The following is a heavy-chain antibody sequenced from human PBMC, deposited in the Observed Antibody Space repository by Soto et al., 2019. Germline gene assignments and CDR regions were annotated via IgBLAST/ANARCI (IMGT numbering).Heavy chain of an antibody. CDR1: GFIFSSYS. D-gene: IGHD1-1*01. V-gene: IGHV3-21*01. CDR2: ISSSGSHA. CDR3: ARDRDGYNPVDY. J-gene: IGHJ4*02. Sequence: EVQLVESGGGLVKPGGSLRLSCAASGFIFSSYSMNWVRQAPGKGLEWVSCISSSGSHAYYADSVKGRFTISRDNAKESLSLQMNSLRAEDTAVYYCARDRDGYNPVDYWGQGTLVTVSS.